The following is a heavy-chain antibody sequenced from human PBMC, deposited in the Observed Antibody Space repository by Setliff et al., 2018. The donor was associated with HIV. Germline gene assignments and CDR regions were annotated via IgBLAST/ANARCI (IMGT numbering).Heavy chain of an antibody. Sequence: PSETLSLTCTVSGGSISSSRYYWGWIRQRPGKGLEWIGGIYYSGSTYYNPSLKSRVTISVDMTKNQFSLKLSSATAADTAVYYCVGSWPRLYYFDYWGQGTLVTVSS. CDR2: IYYSGST. CDR3: VGSWPRLYYFDY. D-gene: IGHD6-13*01. CDR1: GGSISSSRYY. V-gene: IGHV4-39*07. J-gene: IGHJ4*02.